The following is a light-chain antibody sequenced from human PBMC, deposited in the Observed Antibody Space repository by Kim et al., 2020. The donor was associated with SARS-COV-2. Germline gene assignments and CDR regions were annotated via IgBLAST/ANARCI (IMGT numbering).Light chain of an antibody. J-gene: IGKJ4*01. CDR2: GAS. CDR1: QSVSSTS. V-gene: IGKV3-20*01. Sequence: SPGERATLSCKTSQSVSSTSLAWYQQKPGQTPRVLIYGASSRATGIPDRFSGSGAGTDFTLTISRLEPEDFAVYYCQQYGSSLLTFGGGTKVDIK. CDR3: QQYGSSLLT.